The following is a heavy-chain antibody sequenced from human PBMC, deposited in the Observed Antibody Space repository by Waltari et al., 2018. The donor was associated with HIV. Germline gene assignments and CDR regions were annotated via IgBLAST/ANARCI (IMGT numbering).Heavy chain of an antibody. CDR1: GAPIHRSSYY. V-gene: IGHV4-39*07. D-gene: IGHD6-19*01. J-gene: IGHJ4*02. CDR3: ARDSSPILAVIDY. CDR2: IYYSGST. Sequence: QLQLQESGPGLVKPSETLYLTCTVPGAPIHRSSYYWARIRQPPGKGLEWIGSIYYSGSTYYKPSLKSRVTISVDTSKNQFSLKLSSVTAADTAVYYCARDSSPILAVIDYWGQGTLVTVSS.